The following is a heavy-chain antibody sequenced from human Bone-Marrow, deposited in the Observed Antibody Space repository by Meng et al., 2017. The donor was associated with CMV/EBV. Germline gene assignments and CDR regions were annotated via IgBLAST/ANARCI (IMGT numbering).Heavy chain of an antibody. V-gene: IGHV3-21*01. CDR2: ITSGSSYR. D-gene: IGHD3-22*01. CDR3: VRGVYSSPNYYGMDV. J-gene: IGHJ6*02. CDR1: GFTFSGYG. Sequence: ESLKISCAASGFTFSGYGMNWVRQAPGKGLEWVSSITSGSSYRYYADSVKGRFTISRDNAKNSLFLQMTSLRAEDTAVYYCVRGVYSSPNYYGMDVWGQGTTVTVSS.